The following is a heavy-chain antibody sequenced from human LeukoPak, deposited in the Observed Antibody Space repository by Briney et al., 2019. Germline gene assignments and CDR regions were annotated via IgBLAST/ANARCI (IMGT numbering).Heavy chain of an antibody. CDR1: GYTFTSYG. D-gene: IGHD3-22*01. V-gene: IGHV1-18*01. J-gene: IGHJ6*02. CDR2: ISAYNGNT. Sequence: ASVKVSCKASGYTFTSYGISWVRQAPGQGLEWMGWISAYNGNTNYAQKLQGRVTMTTDTSTNTAYMELRSLRSDDTAVYYCARDLPLNYYDSSGYPSPYYGMDVWGQGTTVTVSS. CDR3: ARDLPLNYYDSSGYPSPYYGMDV.